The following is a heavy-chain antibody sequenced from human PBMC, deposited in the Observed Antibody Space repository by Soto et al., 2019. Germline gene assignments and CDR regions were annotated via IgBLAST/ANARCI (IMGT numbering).Heavy chain of an antibody. CDR2: IIPILGIA. CDR3: ARSGSSTPSYYYGMDV. J-gene: IGHJ6*02. Sequence: QVQLVQSGAEVKKPGSSVKVSCKASGGTFSSYTISWVRQAPGQGLEWMGRIIPILGIANYAQKFQGRVTITVDTSTSTAYMELSSLRSEDTAVYYCARSGSSTPSYYYGMDVWGQGTTVTVSS. V-gene: IGHV1-69*02. CDR1: GGTFSSYT. D-gene: IGHD3-10*01.